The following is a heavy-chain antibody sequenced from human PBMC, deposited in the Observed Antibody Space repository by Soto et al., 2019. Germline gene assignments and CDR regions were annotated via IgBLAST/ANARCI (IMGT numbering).Heavy chain of an antibody. CDR1: GFTFSSYS. J-gene: IGHJ5*02. CDR3: ASGSGRPHNWFDP. Sequence: GGSLRLSCAASGFTFSSYSMNWVRQAPGKGLEWVSSISSSSSYIYYADSVKGRFTISRDNAKNSLYLQMNSLRAEDTAVYYCASGSGRPHNWFDPWAREPWSPSPQ. D-gene: IGHD3-10*01. V-gene: IGHV3-21*01. CDR2: ISSSSSYI.